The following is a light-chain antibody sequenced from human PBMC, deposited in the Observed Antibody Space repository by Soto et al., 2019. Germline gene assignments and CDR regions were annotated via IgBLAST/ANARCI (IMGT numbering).Light chain of an antibody. Sequence: DIQMTQSPSTLSVSVGDTVTISCRANQSISEFLAWYQQKPGKAPKLLIYDAFGLEKGVPSRFGGSGSGTEFTLTINSLQPEDFATYYCQQFNRYPLTFGGGTKVDIK. J-gene: IGKJ4*01. CDR1: QSISEF. CDR3: QQFNRYPLT. V-gene: IGKV1-5*01. CDR2: DAF.